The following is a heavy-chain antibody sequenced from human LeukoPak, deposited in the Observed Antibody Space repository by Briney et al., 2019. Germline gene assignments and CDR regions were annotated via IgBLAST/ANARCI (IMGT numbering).Heavy chain of an antibody. J-gene: IGHJ4*02. Sequence: GGSLRLSCAASGFTFSSYWMGWVRQAPGKRLEWVANMNIDGSEKYYADSAKGRFTISRDNARNSVYLQMNSLRVEDTAVYYCARDPVEWELLLDYWGQGTLVIVSS. CDR2: MNIDGSEK. CDR3: ARDPVEWELLLDY. V-gene: IGHV3-7*01. CDR1: GFTFSSYW. D-gene: IGHD1-26*01.